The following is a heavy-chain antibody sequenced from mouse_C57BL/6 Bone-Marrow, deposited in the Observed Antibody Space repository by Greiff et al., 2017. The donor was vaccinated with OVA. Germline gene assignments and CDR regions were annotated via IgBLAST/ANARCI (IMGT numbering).Heavy chain of an antibody. CDR2: ISSGSSTI. CDR3: ARFPYGSSFAWFAY. V-gene: IGHV5-17*01. J-gene: IGHJ3*01. Sequence: EVQGVESGGGLVKPGGSLKLSCAASGFTFSDYGMHWVRQAPEKGLEWVAYISSGSSTIYYADTVKGRITISRDNAKNTLFLQMTSLRSEDTAMYYCARFPYGSSFAWFAYWGQGTLVTVSA. D-gene: IGHD1-1*01. CDR1: GFTFSDYG.